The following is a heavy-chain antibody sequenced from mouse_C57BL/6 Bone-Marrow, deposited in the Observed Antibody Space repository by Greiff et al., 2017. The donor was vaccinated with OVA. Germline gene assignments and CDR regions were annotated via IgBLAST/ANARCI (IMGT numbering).Heavy chain of an antibody. CDR2: IRNKANNHAT. CDR3: TREDYYSTYFDY. J-gene: IGHJ2*01. D-gene: IGHD1-1*01. CDR1: GFTFSDAW. V-gene: IGHV6-6*01. Sequence: EVKLQESGGGLVQPGGSMKLSCAASGFTFSDAWMDWVRQSPEKGLEWVAEIRNKANNHATYYAESVKGRFTISRDESKSSVNLQMNSIRAEDTGIYDCTREDYYSTYFDYWGQGTTLTVSS.